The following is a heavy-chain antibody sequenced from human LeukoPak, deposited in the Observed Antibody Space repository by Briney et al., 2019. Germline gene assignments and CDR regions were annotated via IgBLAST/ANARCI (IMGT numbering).Heavy chain of an antibody. J-gene: IGHJ3*01. CDR2: IRTKPYGGTQ. CDR3: TRDLHGDDAFDV. V-gene: IGHV3-49*04. D-gene: IGHD4-17*01. Sequence: SLRLFCRTSGLNLGEYAMRWVRQAPGRGLECVGFIRTKPYGGTQDYAASVKGRFTISVDDSKSIAYLRMNSLETEDTAVYYCTRDLHGDDAFDVWGQGTMVTVS. CDR1: GLNLGEYA.